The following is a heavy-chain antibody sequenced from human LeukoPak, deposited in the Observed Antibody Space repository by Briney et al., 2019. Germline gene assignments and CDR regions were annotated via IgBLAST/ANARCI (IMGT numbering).Heavy chain of an antibody. V-gene: IGHV4-39*01. D-gene: IGHD6-13*01. J-gene: IGHJ4*02. CDR2: IYYSGST. CDR3: ASRGYSSSGGYFDY. Sequence: SETLSLTCTASGGSISSSSYYWGWIRQPPGKGLEWIGSIYYSGSTYYNPSLKSRVTISVDTSKNQFSLKLSSVTAADTAVYYCASRGYSSSGGYFDYWGQGTLVTVSS. CDR1: GGSISSSSYY.